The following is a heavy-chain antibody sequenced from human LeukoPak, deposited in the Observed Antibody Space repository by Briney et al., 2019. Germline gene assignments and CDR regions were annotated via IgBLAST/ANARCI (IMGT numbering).Heavy chain of an antibody. CDR2: ISRDGNII. J-gene: IGHJ4*02. CDR1: GFSFSDHH. Sequence: GGSLRLSCAASGFSFSDHHMSWARQVPGKGLEWLAYISRDGNIIVYADSVKGRFTISRDNAKQSVYLEMKSLRPEDTAVYYCARYVLLMDYWGQGTLVTASS. D-gene: IGHD3-16*01. CDR3: ARYVLLMDY. V-gene: IGHV3-11*01.